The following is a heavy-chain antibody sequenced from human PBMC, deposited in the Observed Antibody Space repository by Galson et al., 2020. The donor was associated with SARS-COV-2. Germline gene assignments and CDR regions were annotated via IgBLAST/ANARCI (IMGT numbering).Heavy chain of an antibody. D-gene: IGHD6-19*01. J-gene: IGHJ4*02. CDR3: AAGPVAGTGE. V-gene: IGHV4-34*01. CDR1: GGSFSGYY. CDR2: INSSGST. Sequence: SETLSLTCAVYGGSFSGYYWSWIRQPPGKGLEWIGEINSSGSTNYNPSLKSRVTISVDTSKNQFSLKLTSVTAADTAVFHWAAGPVAGTGEWGQGTLVTVSS.